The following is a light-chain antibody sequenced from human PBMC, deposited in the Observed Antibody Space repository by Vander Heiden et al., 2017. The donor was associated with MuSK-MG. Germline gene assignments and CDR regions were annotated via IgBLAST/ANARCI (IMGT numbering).Light chain of an antibody. J-gene: IGKJ1*01. CDR1: QSVSSK. V-gene: IGKV3-15*01. Sequence: IALTQFPATLSVCPGGRATLSCSVSQSVSSKLAWYQQKPGQAPRLLFYGASTRATGLPARFSGSGSGTEFTLTISSLQSEDLAVYYCQQHDNWPPTFGQGTKVEIK. CDR2: GAS. CDR3: QQHDNWPPT.